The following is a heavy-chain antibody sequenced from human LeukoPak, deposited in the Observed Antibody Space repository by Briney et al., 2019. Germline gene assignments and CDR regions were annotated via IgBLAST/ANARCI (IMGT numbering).Heavy chain of an antibody. CDR1: GYTFNSYG. CDR2: ISIYQNKT. CDR3: ARGFGGPLDY. Sequence: ASVKVSCKASGYTFNSYGISWVRQAPGQGLQWVGWISIYQNKTNYSQMIQGRVTMTTDTSTTTAYMELGRLRSDDTAVYYCARGFGGPLDYWGQGTLVTVSS. J-gene: IGHJ4*02. V-gene: IGHV1-18*01. D-gene: IGHD3-10*01.